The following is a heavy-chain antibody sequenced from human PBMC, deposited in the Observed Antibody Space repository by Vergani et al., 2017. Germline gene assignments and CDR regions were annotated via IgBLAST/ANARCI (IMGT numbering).Heavy chain of an antibody. Sequence: QVQLVESGGGFVKPEGSLRLSCVASEFNFQDFYMNWFRQSPGRGLEWVSFISRYGSTTHFADSVKGRFTISRDNAKKTLFLEMKSLRGEDTAIYHCASDKTGTNLSGEGDASVDVWGPGTTVIVS. CDR2: ISRYGSTT. J-gene: IGHJ6*02. V-gene: IGHV3-11*04. D-gene: IGHD1/OR15-1a*01. CDR1: EFNFQDFY. CDR3: ASDKTGTNLSGEGDASVDV.